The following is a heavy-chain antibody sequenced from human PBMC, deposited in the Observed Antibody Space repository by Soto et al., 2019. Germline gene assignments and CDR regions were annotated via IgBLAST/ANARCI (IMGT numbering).Heavy chain of an antibody. D-gene: IGHD6-19*01. Sequence: TGGSLRLSCAASGFTFSSYAMHWVRQAPGKGLEWVAVISYDGSNKYYADSVKGRFTISRDNSKNTLYLQMNSLRAEDTAVYYCASYGSGWYRKFDYWGQGTLVTVSS. CDR1: GFTFSSYA. CDR3: ASYGSGWYRKFDY. J-gene: IGHJ4*02. CDR2: ISYDGSNK. V-gene: IGHV3-30-3*01.